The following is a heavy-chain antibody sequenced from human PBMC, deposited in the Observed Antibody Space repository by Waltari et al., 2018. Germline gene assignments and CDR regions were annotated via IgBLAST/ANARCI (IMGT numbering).Heavy chain of an antibody. CDR3: ARGGYIVVVTPHDY. J-gene: IGHJ4*02. D-gene: IGHD2-21*02. Sequence: EVQLVESGGGLVQPGGSLRLSCAASGFTFSSYWMHWVRPAPGKGLGWVSRMNGDGSITSYADSVKGRFTISRDNAKNTLYLQMNRLRAEDTAVYYCARGGYIVVVTPHDYWGQGTLVTVSS. CDR1: GFTFSSYW. CDR2: MNGDGSIT. V-gene: IGHV3-74*01.